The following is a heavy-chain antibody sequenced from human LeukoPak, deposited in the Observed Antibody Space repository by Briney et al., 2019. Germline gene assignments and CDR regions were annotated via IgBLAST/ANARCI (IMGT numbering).Heavy chain of an antibody. J-gene: IGHJ4*02. D-gene: IGHD3-22*01. CDR2: ISASGVMT. CDR3: AREYDYYDSSGYLGY. Sequence: GGSLRLSCAASGFIVSSNYMTWVRQAPGKGLEWVSSISASGVMTYYADSVKGRFTVSRDNSKNSLYLQMNSLRAEDTAVYYCAREYDYYDSSGYLGYWGQGTLVTVSS. CDR1: GFIVSSNY. V-gene: IGHV3-53*05.